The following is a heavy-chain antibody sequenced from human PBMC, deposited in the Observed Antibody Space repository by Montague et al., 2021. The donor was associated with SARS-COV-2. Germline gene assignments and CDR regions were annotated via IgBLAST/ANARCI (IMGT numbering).Heavy chain of an antibody. J-gene: IGHJ1*01. V-gene: IGHV3-48*03. Sequence: SLRLSCAASGFTFSSYEMNWVRQAPGKGLEWVSYISSSGSTIYYADSVKGRFTISRDNAKNLLYLQMNSLRAEDTAVYYCASLNYYDSSGYYSGGTPDEYFQHWGQGTLVTVSS. CDR1: GFTFSSYE. D-gene: IGHD3-22*01. CDR3: ASLNYYDSSGYYSGGTPDEYFQH. CDR2: ISSSGSTI.